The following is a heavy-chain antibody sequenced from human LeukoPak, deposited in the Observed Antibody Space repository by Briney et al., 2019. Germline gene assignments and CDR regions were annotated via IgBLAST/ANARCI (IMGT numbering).Heavy chain of an antibody. CDR1: GYTFINYG. Sequence: ASVEVSCKASGYTFINYGVSWVRQAPRQGLEWMGWISAYNGNTNHAQKFQGRVTMTTDASTRTAYMELRSLRSDDTAVYYCARYRATYSSSGFDPWGQGTLVTVSS. D-gene: IGHD6-6*01. V-gene: IGHV1-18*01. CDR3: ARYRATYSSSGFDP. CDR2: ISAYNGNT. J-gene: IGHJ5*02.